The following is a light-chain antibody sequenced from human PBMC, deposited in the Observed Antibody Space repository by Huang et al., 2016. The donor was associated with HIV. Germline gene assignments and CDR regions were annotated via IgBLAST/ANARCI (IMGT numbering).Light chain of an antibody. CDR2: GPS. J-gene: IGKJ5*01. Sequence: EIVMTQSPATLSVSPGERATLSCRASQTVSGNLAWYQQKPGQPPRLLIYGPSSRATGVPARFRGSGSGTEFTLTITSLQSEDFAVYYCQQYNNWPPITFGQGTRLEIK. CDR1: QTVSGN. V-gene: IGKV3-15*01. CDR3: QQYNNWPPIT.